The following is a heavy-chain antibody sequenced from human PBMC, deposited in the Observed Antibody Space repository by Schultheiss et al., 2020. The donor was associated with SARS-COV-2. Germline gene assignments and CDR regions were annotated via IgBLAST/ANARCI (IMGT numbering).Heavy chain of an antibody. Sequence: ASVKVSCKASGGTFSSYAISWVRQAPGQGLEWMGWINPNSGGTNYAQKFQGWVTMTRDTSISTAYMELSRLRSDDTAVYYCARDQRYSSSWGLGYGMDVWGQGTTVTVSS. CDR2: INPNSGGT. CDR1: GGTFSSYA. J-gene: IGHJ6*02. V-gene: IGHV1-2*04. D-gene: IGHD6-13*01. CDR3: ARDQRYSSSWGLGYGMDV.